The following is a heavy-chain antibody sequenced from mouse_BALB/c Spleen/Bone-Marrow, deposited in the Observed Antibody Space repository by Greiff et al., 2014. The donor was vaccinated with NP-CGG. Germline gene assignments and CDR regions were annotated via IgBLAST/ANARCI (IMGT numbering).Heavy chain of an antibody. V-gene: IGHV1-4*01. CDR1: GYTFTTYT. CDR2: INPSSGYT. J-gene: IGHJ4*01. Sequence: QVQLQQSGAELARPGASVKMSCKASGYTFTTYTMHWVKQRPGQGLGWIGYINPSSGYTNYNQKFKDKATLTADKSSSTAYMQLSSLTSEDSAVYFCAKRDIYYGYDGNAMDYWGQGTSVTVPS. CDR3: AKRDIYYGYDGNAMDY. D-gene: IGHD2-2*01.